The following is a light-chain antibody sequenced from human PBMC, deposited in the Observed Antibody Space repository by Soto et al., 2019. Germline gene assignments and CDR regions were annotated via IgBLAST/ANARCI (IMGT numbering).Light chain of an antibody. V-gene: IGKV3-20*01. J-gene: IGKJ5*01. Sequence: EIVLTQSPGTLSLSPGERATKSCRASQSISSIYLAWYQQKPGQAPRPLIYGASSRATGIPDRFSGSGSGTDFTLTISRLEPEDFAVYYCQQYGSSLSITFGQGTRLEIK. CDR3: QQYGSSLSIT. CDR2: GAS. CDR1: QSISSIY.